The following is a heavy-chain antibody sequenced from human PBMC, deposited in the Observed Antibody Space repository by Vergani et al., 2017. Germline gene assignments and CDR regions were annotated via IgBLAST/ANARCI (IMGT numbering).Heavy chain of an antibody. J-gene: IGHJ5*02. D-gene: IGHD6-13*01. CDR3: ASGKQQLVLVGWSLSWFDP. Sequence: QVQLQQSGPGLVKPSQTLSLTCAISGDSVSSNSAAWNWIRQSPSRGLEWLGRTYYRSKWYNDYAVSVKSRITINPDTSKNQFSLQLNSVPPEDTAVYYCASGKQQLVLVGWSLSWFDPWGQGTLVTVSS. CDR1: GDSVSSNSAA. V-gene: IGHV6-1*01. CDR2: TYYRSKWYN.